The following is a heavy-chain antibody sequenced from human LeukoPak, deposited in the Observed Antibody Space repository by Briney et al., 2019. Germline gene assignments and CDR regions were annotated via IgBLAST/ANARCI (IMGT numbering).Heavy chain of an antibody. D-gene: IGHD1-20*01. CDR2: IKRKTDVGTT. CDR1: GFTFSNAW. V-gene: IGHV3-15*01. Sequence: PGGSLRLSCAASGFTFSNAWLSWVRQAPGKGLEWGCRIKRKTDVGTTDYAAPVKGRFTISRDDSKNTLYLQMNSLKTEDTAVYYCTTPYNWNDVGDYWGQGTLVTVSS. J-gene: IGHJ4*02. CDR3: TTPYNWNDVGDY.